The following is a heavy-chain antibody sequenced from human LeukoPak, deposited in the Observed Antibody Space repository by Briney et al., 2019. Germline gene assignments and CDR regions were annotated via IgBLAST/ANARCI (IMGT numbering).Heavy chain of an antibody. Sequence: NSGESLKISCKGSGSSFTSYWIGWVRPMPGKGLEWMGVIYGADYTTIYSPPFHGQNTISADKSISTAYLRWTSLKASDTAMYYCARRPAGTRTFDYWGQGALVTVSS. J-gene: IGHJ4*02. CDR3: ARRPAGTRTFDY. D-gene: IGHD1-7*01. V-gene: IGHV5-51*01. CDR1: GSSFTSYW. CDR2: IYGADYTT.